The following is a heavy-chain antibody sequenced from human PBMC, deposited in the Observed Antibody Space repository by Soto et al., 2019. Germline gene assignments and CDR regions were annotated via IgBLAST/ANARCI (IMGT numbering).Heavy chain of an antibody. D-gene: IGHD2-15*01. J-gene: IGHJ4*02. CDR2: ISSDGSEK. Sequence: GEALPLSCVASVLTLRNYAMHWVRQGPGRGLGWVAVISSDGSEKYYLDSVSDGFTISIDNSKNTLYLQMNNLRPEDTAMYYCANSWTKLPTGFDFWGQGAMVTVSS. V-gene: IGHV3-30*18. CDR3: ANSWTKLPTGFDF. CDR1: VLTLRNYA.